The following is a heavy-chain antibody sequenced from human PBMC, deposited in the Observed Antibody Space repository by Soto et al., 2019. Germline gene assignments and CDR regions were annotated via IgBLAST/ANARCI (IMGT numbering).Heavy chain of an antibody. CDR2: IYYSGST. J-gene: IGHJ4*02. V-gene: IGHV4-31*03. CDR1: GGSISSGGYY. D-gene: IGHD1-1*01. CDR3: ARESKGITTSN. Sequence: SETLSLTCTVSGGSISSGGYYWSWIRQHPGKGLEWIGYIYYSGSTYYNPSLKSRVTISVDTSKNQFSLKLSSVTAADTAVYYCARESKGITTSNWGQGTLVTVSS.